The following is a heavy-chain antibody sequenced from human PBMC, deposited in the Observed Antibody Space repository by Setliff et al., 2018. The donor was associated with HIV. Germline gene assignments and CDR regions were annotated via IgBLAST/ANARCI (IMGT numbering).Heavy chain of an antibody. CDR1: GFTFSSYA. CDR2: ISGNGGSS. V-gene: IGHV3-23*01. D-gene: IGHD2-21*01. CDR3: TRRAGDVVIAVIDY. Sequence: GSLRLSCAASGFTFSSYAMSWVRQAPGKGLEWVSAISGNGGSSYYADSVKGRFTISRDNSKNTLYLQMNSLRAEDTAIFYCTRRAGDVVIAVIDYWGQGTLVTVSS. J-gene: IGHJ4*02.